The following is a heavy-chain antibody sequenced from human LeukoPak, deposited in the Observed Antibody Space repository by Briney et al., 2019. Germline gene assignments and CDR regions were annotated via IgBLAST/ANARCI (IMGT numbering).Heavy chain of an antibody. Sequence: SETLSLTCTVSGGSISSGSYYWTWIQQPAGKGLEWIGHLYTSGTTSYNPSLQSRVTISADTSKHQFSLRLTSVTAADTAVYYCARAGGSVGWYGTIDSWGQGTLVTVSS. CDR1: GGSISSGSYY. J-gene: IGHJ4*02. V-gene: IGHV4-61*09. CDR2: LYTSGTT. D-gene: IGHD6-19*01. CDR3: ARAGGSVGWYGTIDS.